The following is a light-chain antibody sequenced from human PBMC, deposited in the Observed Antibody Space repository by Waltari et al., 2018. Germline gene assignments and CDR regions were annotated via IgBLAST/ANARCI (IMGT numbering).Light chain of an antibody. CDR2: DVS. V-gene: IGLV2-14*03. CDR3: SSYTSISTWV. Sequence: QSALTQPASVSESPGQSITISCTGTSSDVGGYNYVSWYQHHPGKAPKLMIYDVSHRPPRVSVRFAGSKSGNTASLTISGLQAEDEADYFCSSYTSISTWVFGGGTKLTVL. J-gene: IGLJ3*02. CDR1: SSDVGGYNY.